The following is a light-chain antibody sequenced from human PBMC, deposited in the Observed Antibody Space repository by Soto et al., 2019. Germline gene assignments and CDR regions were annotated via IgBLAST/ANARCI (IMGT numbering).Light chain of an antibody. V-gene: IGLV1-47*02. Sequence: QPVLTQPPSASGTPGQRVTISCSGSSSNIGSNYVYWYQQLPGTAPKLLIYSNNQRPSGVPDRFSGSKSGTSASLAISGLRSEDEADYYCAVWDNSMTAWVFGGGTKLTVL. CDR1: SSNIGSNY. J-gene: IGLJ3*02. CDR2: SNN. CDR3: AVWDNSMTAWV.